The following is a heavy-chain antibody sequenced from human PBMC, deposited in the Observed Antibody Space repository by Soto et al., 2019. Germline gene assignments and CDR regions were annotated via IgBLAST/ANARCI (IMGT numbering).Heavy chain of an antibody. J-gene: IGHJ4*02. Sequence: SETLSLTCTVSGCSISRGDYYWRGIRQPPGKGLEGSGYIYYRWSTYYNASLKRRVTISVDTSKNQFSLKLSSVTAAATAASYCACAADIVSTGFQCVDYWGQGTLVTVSS. D-gene: IGHD5-12*01. V-gene: IGHV4-30-4*01. CDR2: IYYRWST. CDR1: GCSISRGDYY. CDR3: ACAADIVSTGFQCVDY.